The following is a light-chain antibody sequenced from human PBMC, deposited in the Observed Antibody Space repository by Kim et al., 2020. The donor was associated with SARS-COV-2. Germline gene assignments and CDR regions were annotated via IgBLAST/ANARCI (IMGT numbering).Light chain of an antibody. CDR2: DTS. CDR1: QSVGRY. J-gene: IGKJ3*01. V-gene: IGKV3-11*01. Sequence: SLSPGERATLSCRASQSVGRYLAWFQQKPGQAPRLLIYDTSSRATGIPARFSGSGSGTDFTLTISSLEPEDFAVYYCQQRSNSYTFGPGTKVDIK. CDR3: QQRSNSYT.